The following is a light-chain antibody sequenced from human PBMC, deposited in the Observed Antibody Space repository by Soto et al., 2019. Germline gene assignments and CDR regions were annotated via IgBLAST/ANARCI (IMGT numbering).Light chain of an antibody. CDR2: GAS. CDR3: QHYGASQYT. V-gene: IGKV3-20*01. Sequence: IVLTQSPGTLSLSPGETASLSCRASQSVTSSNLAWYQQRPGQAPRLLIYGASNRATGIAEKFSDSGSGADFRLTISRLEPEDFAVYYCQHYGASQYTFGQGTKLEIK. J-gene: IGKJ2*01. CDR1: QSVTSSN.